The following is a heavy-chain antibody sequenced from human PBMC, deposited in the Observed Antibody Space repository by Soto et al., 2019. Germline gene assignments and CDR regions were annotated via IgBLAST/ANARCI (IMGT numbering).Heavy chain of an antibody. Sequence: EVQLVESGGGFIQPGGSLRLSCAASGFIVSSNYMSWVRQAPGKGLEWVSIIYSGGSAYHADSVKGRFSISRDNSKNTVHLQMNSLRVEDTAVYYCLSGDYWGQGVLVTVSS. J-gene: IGHJ4*02. V-gene: IGHV3-53*01. CDR2: IYSGGSA. D-gene: IGHD7-27*01. CDR1: GFIVSSNY. CDR3: LSGDY.